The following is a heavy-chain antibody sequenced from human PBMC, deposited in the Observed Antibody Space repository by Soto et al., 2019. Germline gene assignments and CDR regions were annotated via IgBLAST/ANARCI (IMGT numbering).Heavy chain of an antibody. CDR3: ARQPETITIFGVVIIGWFDP. D-gene: IGHD3-3*01. CDR1: GGSISSSSYY. V-gene: IGHV4-39*01. J-gene: IGHJ5*02. Sequence: SETLSLTCTVSGGSISSSSYYWGWIRQPPGKGLEWIGSIYYSGSTYYNPSLKSRVTISVDTSKNQFSLKLSSVTAADTAAYYCARQPETITIFGVVIIGWFDPWGQGTLVTVSS. CDR2: IYYSGST.